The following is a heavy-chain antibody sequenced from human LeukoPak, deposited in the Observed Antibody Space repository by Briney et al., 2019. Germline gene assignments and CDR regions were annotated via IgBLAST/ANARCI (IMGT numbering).Heavy chain of an antibody. Sequence: GGSLRLSCAASGFSFTDVWMSWVRQAPGKGLEWVSAITSGGGSTFYADSVKGRFSISRDNSKNTVYLQMTGLRSDDTAVYYCARSTLWFGELGPWGQGTLVTVSS. J-gene: IGHJ5*02. CDR1: GFSFTDVW. CDR3: ARSTLWFGELGP. D-gene: IGHD3-10*01. V-gene: IGHV3-23*01. CDR2: ITSGGGST.